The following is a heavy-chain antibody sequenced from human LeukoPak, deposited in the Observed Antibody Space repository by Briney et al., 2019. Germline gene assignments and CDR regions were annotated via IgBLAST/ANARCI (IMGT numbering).Heavy chain of an antibody. CDR1: GGTFSSYA. CDR2: IIPIFGTA. D-gene: IGHD3-22*01. V-gene: IGHV1-69*05. J-gene: IGHJ3*02. Sequence: SVKVSCKASGGTFSSYAISWVRQAPGQGLEWMGRIIPIFGTANYAQKFQGRVTITTDESTSTAYMELSSLRSEDTAVYYCARAGHYDTSVYADDVFDIWGQGTMVTVSS. CDR3: ARAGHYDTSVYADDVFDI.